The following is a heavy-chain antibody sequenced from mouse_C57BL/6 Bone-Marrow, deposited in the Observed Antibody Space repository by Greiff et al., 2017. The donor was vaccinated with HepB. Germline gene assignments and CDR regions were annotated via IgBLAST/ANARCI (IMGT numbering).Heavy chain of an antibody. J-gene: IGHJ2*01. CDR2: IDPSDSYT. Sequence: VQLQQSGAELVMPGASVKLSCKASGYTFTSYWMHWVKQRPGQGLEWIGEIDPSDSYTNYNQKFKGKSTLTVDKSSSTAYMQLSSLTSEDSAVYYCASGLRRGFDYWGQGTTLTVSS. CDR1: GYTFTSYW. V-gene: IGHV1-69*01. CDR3: ASGLRRGFDY. D-gene: IGHD2-4*01.